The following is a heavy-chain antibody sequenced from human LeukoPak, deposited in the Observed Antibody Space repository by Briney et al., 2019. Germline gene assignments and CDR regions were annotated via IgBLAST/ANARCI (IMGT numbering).Heavy chain of an antibody. D-gene: IGHD5-18*01. J-gene: IGHJ5*02. CDR3: ARSVPPWLGDH. CDR1: GCSFTNYW. CDR2: IYPSDSDI. V-gene: IGHV5-51*01. Sequence: GESLKISCKGSGCSFTNYWIGWVRQMPGKGLEWMGIIYPSDSDIRYSPSFQGQVTISADKSISTAYLQWRSLRSSDTAIYYCARSVPPWLGDHWGQGTLVTVSS.